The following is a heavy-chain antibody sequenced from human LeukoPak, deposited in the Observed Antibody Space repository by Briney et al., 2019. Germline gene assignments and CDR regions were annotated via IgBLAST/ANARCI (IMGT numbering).Heavy chain of an antibody. CDR1: GFTFTTSA. CDR3: AKAGGDLWSGYSST. CDR2: ISDSGNNT. Sequence: GGSLRLSCAASGFTFTTSAMSWVRQAPGKGLEWVSTISDSGNNTYYADSVKGRFTISRDNSKNTLYLQMNSLRAEDTAVYYCAKAGGDLWSGYSSTWGQGTLVTVSS. D-gene: IGHD3-3*01. V-gene: IGHV3-23*01. J-gene: IGHJ4*02.